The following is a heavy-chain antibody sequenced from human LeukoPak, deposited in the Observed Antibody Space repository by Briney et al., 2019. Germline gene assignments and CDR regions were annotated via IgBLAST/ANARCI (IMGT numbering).Heavy chain of an antibody. D-gene: IGHD3-22*01. CDR3: ASHTSFDYYDSSGYPDN. Sequence: ASVKVSCKAPGYTFTSYYMHWVRQAPGQGLEWMGIINPSGGSTSYAQKFQGRVTMTRDTSTSTVYMELSSLRSEDTAVYYCASHTSFDYYDSSGYPDNWGQGTLVTVSS. V-gene: IGHV1-46*01. CDR2: INPSGGST. CDR1: GYTFTSYY. J-gene: IGHJ4*02.